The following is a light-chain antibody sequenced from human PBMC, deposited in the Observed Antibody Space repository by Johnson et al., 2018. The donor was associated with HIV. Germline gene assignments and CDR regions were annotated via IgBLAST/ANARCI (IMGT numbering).Light chain of an antibody. V-gene: IGLV1-51*02. CDR2: KND. CDR1: SSTIGNND. J-gene: IGLJ1*01. CDR3: GTWDTSLSGV. Sequence: QSVLTQSPSVSAAPGQKVTISCSGSSSTIGNNDVSWYQLLPGTAPKLPIYKNDQRPSGIPDRFSGSKSGTSATLGITGLPTGDEADYYCGTWDTSLSGVFGTGTKVTVL.